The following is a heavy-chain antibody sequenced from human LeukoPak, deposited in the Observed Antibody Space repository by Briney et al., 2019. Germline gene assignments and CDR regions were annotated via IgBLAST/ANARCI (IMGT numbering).Heavy chain of an antibody. CDR2: FDPEDGET. D-gene: IGHD3-9*01. Sequence: GASVKVSCEVSGYTLTELSMHWVRQAPGKGLEWMGGFDPEDGETIYAQKFQGRVTMTEDASTDTAYMELSSLRSEDTAVYYCATDKLRYFDWLPDYWGQGTLVTVSS. CDR3: ATDKLRYFDWLPDY. V-gene: IGHV1-24*01. J-gene: IGHJ4*02. CDR1: GYTLTELS.